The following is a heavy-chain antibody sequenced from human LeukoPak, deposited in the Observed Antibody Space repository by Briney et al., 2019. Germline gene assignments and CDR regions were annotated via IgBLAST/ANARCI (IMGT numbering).Heavy chain of an antibody. CDR2: ISSSSSTI. V-gene: IGHV3-48*04. Sequence: QPGGSLRLSCAASGFTFSSYGMNWVRQAPGKGLEWVSYISSSSSTIYYVDSVKGRFTISRDNAKNSLYLQMNSLRAEDTAVYYCARDEPNYYYMDVWGKGTTVTVSS. CDR3: ARDEPNYYYMDV. J-gene: IGHJ6*03. CDR1: GFTFSSYG.